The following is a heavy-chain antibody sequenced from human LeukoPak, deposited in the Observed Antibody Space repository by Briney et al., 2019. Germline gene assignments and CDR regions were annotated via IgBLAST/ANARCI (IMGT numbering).Heavy chain of an antibody. CDR1: GFTFNHYG. CDR3: ARDAQGGFDYSNSLQY. Sequence: GGSLRLSCAATGFTFNHYGMHWVRQAPGKGLEWVAVIWSDGTNRYYTGSVKGRFTISRVDSRNTVYLQMNTLRPEDTGMYYCARDAQGGFDYSNSLQYWGQGTPVTVST. J-gene: IGHJ4*02. V-gene: IGHV3-33*01. CDR2: IWSDGTNR. D-gene: IGHD4-11*01.